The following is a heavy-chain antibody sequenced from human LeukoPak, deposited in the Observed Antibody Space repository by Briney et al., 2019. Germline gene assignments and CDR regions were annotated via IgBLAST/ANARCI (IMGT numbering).Heavy chain of an antibody. CDR2: ISGGAGST. CDR1: GFTFSSYA. CDR3: AKIGGRTYYYGSGSYPDY. Sequence: GGSLRLSCAASGFTFSSYAMTWVRQAPGKGLEWVSSISGGAGSTDSADSVKGQFTISRDNSKNTLYLQMNSLRAEDTAVYYCAKIGGRTYYYGSGSYPDYWGQGTLVTVSS. J-gene: IGHJ4*02. V-gene: IGHV3-23*01. D-gene: IGHD3-10*01.